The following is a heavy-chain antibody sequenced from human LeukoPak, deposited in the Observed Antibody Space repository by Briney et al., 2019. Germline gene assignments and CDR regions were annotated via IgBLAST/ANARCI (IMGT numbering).Heavy chain of an antibody. Sequence: GGSPRLSCAASGFTFSSYSMTWVRQAPGKGLEWVSSISSSSSYIYCADSVKGRFTIPRDNAKNSLYLQMNSLRAEDTAVYYCARDAYSSGWDYWGQGTLVTVSS. CDR2: ISSSSSYI. CDR1: GFTFSSYS. J-gene: IGHJ4*02. D-gene: IGHD6-19*01. V-gene: IGHV3-21*01. CDR3: ARDAYSSGWDY.